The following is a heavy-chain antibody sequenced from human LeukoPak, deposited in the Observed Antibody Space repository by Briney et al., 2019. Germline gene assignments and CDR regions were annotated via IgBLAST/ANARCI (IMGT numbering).Heavy chain of an antibody. Sequence: GESLKISGEGSGFTFTNFWIGWVRQMPGKGLEWMGIVSPIDSDTRYSPSFQGQVTISADKSITTAYLQWSSLKASDTATYYCVRQPRVHTPDFWGQGTLVTVSS. CDR1: GFTFTNFW. CDR3: VRQPRVHTPDF. CDR2: VSPIDSDT. D-gene: IGHD1-1*01. V-gene: IGHV5-51*01. J-gene: IGHJ4*02.